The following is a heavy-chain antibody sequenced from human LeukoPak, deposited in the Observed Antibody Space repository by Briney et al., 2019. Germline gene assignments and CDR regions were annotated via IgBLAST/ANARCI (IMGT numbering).Heavy chain of an antibody. D-gene: IGHD3-22*01. CDR3: AKAYETYYYDSSGYYGAFDI. Sequence: PGGSLRLSCAASGFTFSSYGRHWVRQAPGKGLEWVAVISYDGSNKYYADSVKGRFTISRDNSKNTLYLQMNSLRAEDTAVYYCAKAYETYYYDSSGYYGAFDIWGQGTMVTVSS. CDR2: ISYDGSNK. J-gene: IGHJ3*02. CDR1: GFTFSSYG. V-gene: IGHV3-30*18.